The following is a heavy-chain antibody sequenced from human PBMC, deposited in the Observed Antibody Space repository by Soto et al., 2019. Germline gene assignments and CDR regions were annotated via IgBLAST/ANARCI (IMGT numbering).Heavy chain of an antibody. J-gene: IGHJ6*02. CDR2: MNPNSGNT. CDR3: APPNDAYPILYGIDV. CDR1: GYTFTSYD. D-gene: IGHD1-1*01. Sequence: QVQLVQSGAEVKKPGASVKVSCKASGYTFTSYDINWVRQATGQGLEWMGWMNPNSGNTGYAGKVQSRVTMTRTTSLTTAYMELTSLRSADTAVYYCAPPNDAYPILYGIDVCGQGTTVTLSS. V-gene: IGHV1-8*01.